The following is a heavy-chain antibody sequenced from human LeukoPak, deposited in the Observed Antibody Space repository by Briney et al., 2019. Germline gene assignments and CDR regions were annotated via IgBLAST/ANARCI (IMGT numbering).Heavy chain of an antibody. CDR1: GFTLRNFG. CDR3: AKDVYDFWSGYYNSYDY. Sequence: GGSLRLSLSASGFTLRNFGMSWVRQAPGKGLEGVAVISYDRSNKYCSDFVKGRFTNPRDNSKKKLYLEMNSLKAEDMAVYYWAKDVYDFWSGYYNSYDYWGQGTLVTVSS. CDR2: ISYDRSNK. J-gene: IGHJ4*02. V-gene: IGHV3-30*18. D-gene: IGHD3-3*01.